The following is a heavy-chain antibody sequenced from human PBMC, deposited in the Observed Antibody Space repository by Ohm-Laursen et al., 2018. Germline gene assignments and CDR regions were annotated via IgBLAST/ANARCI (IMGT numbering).Heavy chain of an antibody. J-gene: IGHJ4*02. CDR1: GFTFSISG. CDR3: AKGTTDVDY. D-gene: IGHD1-1*01. Sequence: GSLRLSCAASGFTFSISGMTWVRQAPGKGLEWVSGISVGGSSTDYADSVKGRFTISRDNSKNTLYLQMNSLRAEDTAVYHCAKGTTDVDYWGQGTLVTVSS. V-gene: IGHV3-23*01. CDR2: ISVGGSST.